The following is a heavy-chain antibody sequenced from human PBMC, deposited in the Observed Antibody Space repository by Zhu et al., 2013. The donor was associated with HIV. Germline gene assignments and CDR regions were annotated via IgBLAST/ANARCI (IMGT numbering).Heavy chain of an antibody. Sequence: QVQLVQSGAEVKKPGSSVKVSCKASGGTFSSYAISWVRQAPGQGLEWMGGIIPIFGTANYAQKFQGRVTITADKSTSTAYMELSSLRSEDTAVYYCARLGVDTAMVDDYYYYGMDVWGQGTTVTVSS. CDR2: IIPIFGTA. V-gene: IGHV1-69*06. J-gene: IGHJ6*02. CDR1: GGTFSSYA. CDR3: ARLGVDTAMVDDYYYYGMDV. D-gene: IGHD5-18*01.